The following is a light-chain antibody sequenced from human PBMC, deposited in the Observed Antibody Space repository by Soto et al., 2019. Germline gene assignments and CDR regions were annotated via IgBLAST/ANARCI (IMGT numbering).Light chain of an antibody. J-gene: IGLJ2*01. V-gene: IGLV2-8*01. CDR1: SSDVGGYNY. Sequence: QSVLTQPPSASGSPGQSVTISYTGTSSDVGGYNYVSWYQQHPGKAPKLMIYEVSKRPSGVPDRFSGSKSGNTASLTVSGLQAEDEADYYCSSYAGSNMVVFGGGTKVTVL. CDR2: EVS. CDR3: SSYAGSNMVV.